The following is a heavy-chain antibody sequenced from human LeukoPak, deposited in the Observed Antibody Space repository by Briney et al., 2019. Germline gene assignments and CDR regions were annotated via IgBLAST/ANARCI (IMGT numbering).Heavy chain of an antibody. D-gene: IGHD1-26*01. CDR3: ARDHMWAFDH. CDR1: GFSFSSYN. CDR2: MGNDGVTE. J-gene: IGHJ4*02. Sequence: GGSLRLSCAASGFSFSSYNLHWARQAPGKGLEWLAFMGNDGVTEFYPDSVRGRFTVSRDTSKNTLYLQMVSLRPEDTAVYYCARDHMWAFDHWGQGTLVTVSS. V-gene: IGHV3-30*02.